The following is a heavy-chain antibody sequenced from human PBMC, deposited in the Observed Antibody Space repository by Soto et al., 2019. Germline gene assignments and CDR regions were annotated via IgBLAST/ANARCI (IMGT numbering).Heavy chain of an antibody. CDR1: GYTFTSCG. V-gene: IGHV1-18*01. CDR2: ISAYNGNT. CDR3: AHAPTGTTHGGYYYGMDV. D-gene: IGHD1-1*01. J-gene: IGHJ6*02. Sequence: ASVKVSCKASGYTFTSCGISWVRQAPGQGLEWMGWISAYNGNTNYAQKLQGRVTMTTDTSTSTAYMELRSLRSDDTAVYYCAHAPTGTTHGGYYYGMDVWGQGTTVTVSS.